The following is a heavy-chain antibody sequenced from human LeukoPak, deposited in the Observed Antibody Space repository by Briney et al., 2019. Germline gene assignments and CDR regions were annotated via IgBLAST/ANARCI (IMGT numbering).Heavy chain of an antibody. J-gene: IGHJ4*02. V-gene: IGHV3-23*01. CDR1: GFTFSSYA. D-gene: IGHD2-15*01. CDR3: AKDFLVVVVAAYFDY. Sequence: PAGSLRLSCAASGFTFSSYAMSWDSPAQGKGRGWVSATSGSGGSTYYADSVKGRFTITRDNSKNTLYLQMNSLRAEDTAVYYCAKDFLVVVVAAYFDYWGQGTLVTVSS. CDR2: TSGSGGST.